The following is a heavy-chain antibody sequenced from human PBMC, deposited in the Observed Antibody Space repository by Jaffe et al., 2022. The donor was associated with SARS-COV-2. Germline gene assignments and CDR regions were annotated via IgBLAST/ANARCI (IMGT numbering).Heavy chain of an antibody. CDR2: ISGDGGST. CDR1: GFTFDDYA. V-gene: IGHV3-43*02. CDR3: AKDIKVISYDFWSGPWVYGMDV. Sequence: EVQLVESGGGVVQPGGSLRLSCAASGFTFDDYAMHWVRQAPGKGLEWVSLISGDGGSTYYADSVKGRFTISRDNSKNSLYLQMNSLRTEDTALYYCAKDIKVISYDFWSGPWVYGMDVWGQGTTVTVSS. D-gene: IGHD3-3*01. J-gene: IGHJ6*02.